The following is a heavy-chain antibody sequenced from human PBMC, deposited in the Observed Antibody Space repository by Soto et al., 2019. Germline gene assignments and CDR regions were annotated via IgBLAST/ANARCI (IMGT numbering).Heavy chain of an antibody. CDR3: AREGGIVGATAADY. Sequence: QVQLQESGPGLVKPSQTLSLTCTVSGGSISSGGYYWSWIRQHPGKGLEWIGYIYYSGSTYYNPSHQSRVPISVDTSKNQSSLKLSSVTAADTAVYYCAREGGIVGATAADYWGPGTLVTVSS. CDR2: IYYSGST. D-gene: IGHD1-26*01. V-gene: IGHV4-31*03. CDR1: GGSISSGGYY. J-gene: IGHJ4*02.